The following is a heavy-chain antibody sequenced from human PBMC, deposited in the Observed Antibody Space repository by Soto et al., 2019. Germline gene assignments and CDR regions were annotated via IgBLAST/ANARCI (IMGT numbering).Heavy chain of an antibody. V-gene: IGHV3-21*01. CDR1: GFTFSSYS. CDR3: ARDKTDNGRGVWFGEFGFDP. D-gene: IGHD3-10*01. Sequence: GGSLRLSCAASGFTFSSYSMNWVRQAPGKGLEWVSSISSSSSYIYYADSVKGRFTISRDNAKNSLYLQMNSLRAEDTAVYYCARDKTDNGRGVWFGEFGFDPWGQGTLVTVSS. J-gene: IGHJ5*02. CDR2: ISSSSSYI.